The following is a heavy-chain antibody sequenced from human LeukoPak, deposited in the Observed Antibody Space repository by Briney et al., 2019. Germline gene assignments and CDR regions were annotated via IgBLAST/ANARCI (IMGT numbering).Heavy chain of an antibody. V-gene: IGHV3-33*01. CDR1: GFTFSGYA. CDR3: ARDLTSSSTAYFQH. Sequence: PGGSLRLSCAASGFTFSGYAIQWVRQAPGKGLEWVAVIWYDGSKIYYADSVKGRFTISRDNSKNTLYLQMNSLRAEDTAVYYCARDLTSSSTAYFQHWGQGTLVTVSS. CDR2: IWYDGSKI. J-gene: IGHJ1*01. D-gene: IGHD6-6*01.